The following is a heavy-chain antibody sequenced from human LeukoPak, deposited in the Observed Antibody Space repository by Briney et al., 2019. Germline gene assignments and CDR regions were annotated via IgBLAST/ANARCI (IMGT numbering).Heavy chain of an antibody. V-gene: IGHV3-30*02. CDR3: AKTPLQDCSGGSCYSYWYFDL. J-gene: IGHJ2*01. D-gene: IGHD2-15*01. Sequence: DSVKGRFTISRDNSKNTLYLQMNSLRAEDTAVYYCAKTPLQDCSGGSCYSYWYFDLWGRGTLVTVSS.